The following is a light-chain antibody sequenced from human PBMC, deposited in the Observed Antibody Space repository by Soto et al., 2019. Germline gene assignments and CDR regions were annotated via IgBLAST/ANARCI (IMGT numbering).Light chain of an antibody. CDR1: RSVSSRY. CDR2: GAS. J-gene: IGKJ2*01. Sequence: ESMLTQSPGTLSLSPGDRATLSCRASRSVSSRYITWYQQKPGQAPRLLIYGASIRATGIPDRFSGSGSGTDFTLTIRRLEAEDFVVYYCQQFGDSPPAFTFGQGTKLEI. V-gene: IGKV3-20*01. CDR3: QQFGDSPPAFT.